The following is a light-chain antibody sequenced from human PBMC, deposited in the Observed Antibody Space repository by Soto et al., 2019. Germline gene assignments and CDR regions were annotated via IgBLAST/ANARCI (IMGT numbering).Light chain of an antibody. CDR3: QQYSASLWT. CDR1: RSVSRTY. Sequence: DIVLTQSPATLSLSPGDRATLSCRASRSVSRTYFAWYQQRPGQAPRLLIYGASNRATGIPDRFTGSGSGTDFTLTITRLEPEDFAVYYCQQYSASLWTFGQGTKVEVK. J-gene: IGKJ1*01. V-gene: IGKV3-20*01. CDR2: GAS.